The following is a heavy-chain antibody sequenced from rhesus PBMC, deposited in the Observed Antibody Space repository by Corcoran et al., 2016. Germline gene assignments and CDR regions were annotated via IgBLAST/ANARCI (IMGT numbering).Heavy chain of an antibody. J-gene: IGHJ5-2*02. Sequence: QVQLQESGPGVVKPSETLSLTCAVSGGSISDRSRWSWIRQPPGKGLEWIGDGFVSARGTHCTPSLNNRVAISKDTSKNHFALKLSSVTAADTAVYYCATRGGNYSGESLDVWGRGVLVTVSS. D-gene: IGHD4-17*01. V-gene: IGHV4S10*01. CDR3: ATRGGNYSGESLDV. CDR2: GFVSARGT. CDR1: GGSISDRSR.